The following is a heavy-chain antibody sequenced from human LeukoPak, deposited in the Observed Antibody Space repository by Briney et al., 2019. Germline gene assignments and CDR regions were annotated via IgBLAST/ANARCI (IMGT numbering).Heavy chain of an antibody. CDR1: GITVDDYA. D-gene: IGHD5-12*01. V-gene: IGHV3-9*01. CDR3: TIRRFSGYDAAFDV. Sequence: PGGSVRLSGAASGITVDDYAMDWVRQAPGKGREWVSGVKWKTGNIGYADSVKDRFTTFRDYAKTYLYMQMNSLTTEDTALYYRTIRRFSGYDAAFDVWGQGTMVTVSS. J-gene: IGHJ3*01. CDR2: VKWKTGNI.